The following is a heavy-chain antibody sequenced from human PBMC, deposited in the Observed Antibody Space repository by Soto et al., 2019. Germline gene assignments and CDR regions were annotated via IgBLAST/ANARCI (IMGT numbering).Heavy chain of an antibody. J-gene: IGHJ6*02. CDR2: ISYDGSNK. D-gene: IGHD5-18*01. CDR1: GFTFSSYA. CDR3: ARAIEAGDTAWIYYYGMDV. V-gene: IGHV3-30-3*01. Sequence: GGSLRLSCAASGFTFSSYAMHWVRQAPGKGLEWVAVISYDGSNKYYADSVKGRFTISRDNSKNTLYLQMNSLRAEDTAVYYCARAIEAGDTAWIYYYGMDVWGQGTTVTVSS.